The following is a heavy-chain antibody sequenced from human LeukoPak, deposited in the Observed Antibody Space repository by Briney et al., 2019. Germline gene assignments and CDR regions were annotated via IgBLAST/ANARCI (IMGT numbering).Heavy chain of an antibody. D-gene: IGHD1-26*01. CDR1: GYSISSGYY. CDR2: IYHSGST. Sequence: PSETLSLTCTVSGYSISSGYYWGWIRQPPGKGLEWIGYIYHSGSTNYNPSLKSRVTISVDTSQNQFYLKLSSVTAADTAMYYCAKSGGYGLIDYWGQGTRVTVSS. V-gene: IGHV4-38-2*02. CDR3: AKSGGYGLIDY. J-gene: IGHJ4*02.